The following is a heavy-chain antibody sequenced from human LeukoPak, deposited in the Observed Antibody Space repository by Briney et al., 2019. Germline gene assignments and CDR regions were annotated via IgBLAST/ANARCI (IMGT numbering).Heavy chain of an antibody. Sequence: SETLSLTCTVSGGSITGSSYYWGWIPQPPGKGLEWIVSVYYSGSTYYNPSPKSRLTISVDTSKNQFSLKLTSVTAADTAVYYCARQYYDNTGYYYFDYWGQGTLVTVSS. V-gene: IGHV4-39*01. D-gene: IGHD3-22*01. CDR1: GGSITGSSYY. J-gene: IGHJ4*02. CDR3: ARQYYDNTGYYYFDY. CDR2: VYYSGST.